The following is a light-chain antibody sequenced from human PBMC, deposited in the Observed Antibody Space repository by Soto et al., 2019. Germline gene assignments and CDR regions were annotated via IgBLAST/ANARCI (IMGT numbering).Light chain of an antibody. J-gene: IGKJ2*01. CDR2: RAS. CDR3: QQYNKWPYT. V-gene: IGKV3-15*01. CDR1: QSVSSN. Sequence: EIVMTQSPATLSVSPGERATLSCRASQSVSSNFAWYRQKPGQAPTLVMYRASTRATGIPARFSGSGSGTDFTLTISGLQSEDYAVYYCQQYNKWPYTFGQGTKLEIK.